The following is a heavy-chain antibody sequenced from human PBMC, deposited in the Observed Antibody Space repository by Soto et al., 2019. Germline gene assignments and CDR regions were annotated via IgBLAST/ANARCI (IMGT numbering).Heavy chain of an antibody. J-gene: IGHJ4*02. CDR1: GGSISSYY. V-gene: IGHV4-59*01. CDR3: AGGYYDRSGYEFDY. CDR2: IYYSGST. Sequence: SETLSLTCTVSGGSISSYYWSWIRQPPGKGLEWIGYIYYSGSTNYNPSLKSRVTISVDTSKNQFSLKLSSVTAADTAVYYCAGGYYDRSGYEFDYWGQGTLVTVSS. D-gene: IGHD3-22*01.